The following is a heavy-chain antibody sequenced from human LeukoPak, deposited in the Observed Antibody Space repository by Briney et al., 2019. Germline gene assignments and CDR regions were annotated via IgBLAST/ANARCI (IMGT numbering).Heavy chain of an antibody. D-gene: IGHD4-11*01. CDR2: IRYDGSNK. CDR3: AKGYSNYAIDY. J-gene: IGHJ4*02. Sequence: GGSLRLSCAASGFTFSSYGMHWVRQAPGKGLELVAFIRYDGSNKYYGDSVKGRFTISRDNSKNTLYLQMNSLRAEDTAVYYCAKGYSNYAIDYWGQGTLVTVSS. V-gene: IGHV3-30*02. CDR1: GFTFSSYG.